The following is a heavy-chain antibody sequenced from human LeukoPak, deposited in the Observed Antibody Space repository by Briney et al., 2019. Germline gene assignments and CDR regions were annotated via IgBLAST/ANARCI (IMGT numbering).Heavy chain of an antibody. J-gene: IGHJ4*02. CDR1: GFTFSSYA. D-gene: IGHD3-10*01. Sequence: GGSLRLSCAASGFTFSSYAMHWVRKAPGKGLEWVAVISYDGSNKYYADSVKGRFTISRDNSKNTLYLQMNSLRTEDTAVYYCAKDDLTVRGVGLGYWGQGTLVTVSS. CDR3: AKDDLTVRGVGLGY. CDR2: ISYDGSNK. V-gene: IGHV3-30-3*01.